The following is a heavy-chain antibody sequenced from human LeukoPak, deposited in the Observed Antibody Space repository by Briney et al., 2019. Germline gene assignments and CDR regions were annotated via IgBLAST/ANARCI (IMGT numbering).Heavy chain of an antibody. CDR2: IYYSGST. CDR1: GGSISLYY. CDR3: ARGTLMVRGALFDY. Sequence: SETLSLTCSVSGGSISLYYWSWIRQPPGKGLEWIGYIYYSGSTNYNPSLKSRVNISVDTSKKQFSLELSSVTAADTAVYYCARGTLMVRGALFDYWGQGTLVTVSS. D-gene: IGHD3-10*01. V-gene: IGHV4-59*01. J-gene: IGHJ4*02.